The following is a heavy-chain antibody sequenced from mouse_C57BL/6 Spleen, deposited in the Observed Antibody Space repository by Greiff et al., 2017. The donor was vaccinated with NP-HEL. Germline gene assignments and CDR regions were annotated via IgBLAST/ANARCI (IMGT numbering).Heavy chain of an antibody. J-gene: IGHJ4*01. CDR1: GYSITSGYY. V-gene: IGHV3-6*01. CDR3: ARRTGTDAMDY. CDR2: ISYDGSN. Sequence: VQLQQSGPGLVKPSQSLSLTCSVTGYSITSGYYWNWIRQFPGNKLEWMGYISYDGSNNYNPSLKNRISITRDTSKNQFFLKLNSVTTEDTATYYCARRTGTDAMDYWGQGTSVTVSS. D-gene: IGHD4-1*01.